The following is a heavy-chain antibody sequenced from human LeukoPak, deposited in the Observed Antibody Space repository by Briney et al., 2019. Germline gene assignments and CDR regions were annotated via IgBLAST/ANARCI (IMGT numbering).Heavy chain of an antibody. CDR1: GFTFSSYG. V-gene: IGHV3-33*01. CDR2: IWYDGSNK. CDR3: ARCLLGSSWYNYYYYGMDV. J-gene: IGHJ6*02. D-gene: IGHD6-13*01. Sequence: GGSLRLSCAASGFTFSSYGMHWVRQAPGKGLEWVAVIWYDGSNKYYADSVKGRFTISRDNSKNTLYLQMNSLRAEDTAVYYCARCLLGSSWYNYYYYGMDVWGQGTTVTVSS.